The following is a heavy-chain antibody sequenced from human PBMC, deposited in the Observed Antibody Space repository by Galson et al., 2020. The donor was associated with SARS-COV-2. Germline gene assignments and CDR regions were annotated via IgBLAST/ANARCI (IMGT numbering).Heavy chain of an antibody. CDR3: AKEWWLRSEDYFVY. D-gene: IGHD5-12*01. V-gene: IGHV3-30*18. CDR2: ISYDGSNK. J-gene: IGHJ4*02. CDR1: GFTFSSYG. Sequence: GESLKISCAASGFTFSSYGMHWVRQAPGKGLEWVAVISYDGSNKYYADSVKGRFTISRDNSKNTLYLQMNSLRAEDTAVYYCAKEWWLRSEDYFVYWGQGTLVTVAS.